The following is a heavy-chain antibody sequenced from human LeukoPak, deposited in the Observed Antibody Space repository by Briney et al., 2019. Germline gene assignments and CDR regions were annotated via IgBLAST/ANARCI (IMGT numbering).Heavy chain of an antibody. V-gene: IGHV4-59*08. J-gene: IGHJ4*02. CDR1: GGSISGYY. Sequence: SETLSLTCTVSGGSISGYYWTWIRQPPGKGLEWVANIYNSGTTNYNPSLQSRLTISVGTSKNQVSLKLSSVTAADTAIYYCARHFGYPQDYFDFWGQGTLVTVSS. D-gene: IGHD3-16*01. CDR3: ARHFGYPQDYFDF. CDR2: IYNSGTT.